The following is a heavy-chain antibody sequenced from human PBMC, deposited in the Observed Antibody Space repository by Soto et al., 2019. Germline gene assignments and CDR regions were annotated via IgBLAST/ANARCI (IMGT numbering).Heavy chain of an antibody. D-gene: IGHD3-3*01. Sequence: PGGFLRLSCAASGFTFSSYWMSWVRQAPGKGLEWVANIKQDGSEKYYVDSVKGRFTISRDNAKNSLYLQMNSLRAEDTAVYYCARDRYSYYDFWSGSLPYYYCGMDVWGQGTTVTVSS. V-gene: IGHV3-7*01. CDR2: IKQDGSEK. CDR3: ARDRYSYYDFWSGSLPYYYCGMDV. J-gene: IGHJ6*02. CDR1: GFTFSSYW.